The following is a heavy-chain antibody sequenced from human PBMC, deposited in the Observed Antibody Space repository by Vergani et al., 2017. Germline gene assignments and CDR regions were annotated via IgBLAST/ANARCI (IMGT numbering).Heavy chain of an antibody. CDR3: ARHARSGKGTGNIVVVVAATLRWFDP. CDR2: IYYSGST. CDR1: GGSISSSSYY. J-gene: IGHJ5*02. D-gene: IGHD2-15*01. Sequence: QLQLQESGPGLVKPSETLSLTCTVSGGSISSSSYYWGWIRQPPGKGLEWIGSIYYSGSTYYNPSLKSRVTISVDTSKNQFSLKLSSVTAADTAVYYCARHARSGKGTGNIVVVVAATLRWFDPWGQGTLVTVSS. V-gene: IGHV4-39*01.